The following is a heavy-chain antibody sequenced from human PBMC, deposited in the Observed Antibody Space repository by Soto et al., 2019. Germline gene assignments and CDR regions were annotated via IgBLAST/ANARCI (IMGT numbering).Heavy chain of an antibody. CDR3: ARGREKITIFGVVTYPYYYSYGMDV. V-gene: IGHV1-8*01. CDR2: MNPNSGNT. D-gene: IGHD3-3*01. CDR1: GYTFTSYD. Sequence: ASVKVSCKASGYTFTSYDINWVRQATGQGLEWMGWMNPNSGNTGYAQKFQGRVTMTRNTSISTAYMELSSLRSEDTAVYYCARGREKITIFGVVTYPYYYSYGMDVWGQGTTVTVYS. J-gene: IGHJ6*02.